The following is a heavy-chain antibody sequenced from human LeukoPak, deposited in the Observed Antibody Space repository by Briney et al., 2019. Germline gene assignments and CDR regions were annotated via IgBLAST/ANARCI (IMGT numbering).Heavy chain of an antibody. CDR3: ARKDTDYYYGMDV. CDR1: GGSISSSNW. CDR2: IYHSGST. J-gene: IGHJ6*02. D-gene: IGHD2-15*01. V-gene: IGHV4-4*02. Sequence: SGTLSLTCAVSGGSISSSNWWSWVRQPPGKGLEWIGEIYHSGSTNYNPSLKSRVTISVDKSKNQFSLKLSSVTAADTAVYYCARKDTDYYYGMDVWGQGTTVTVSS.